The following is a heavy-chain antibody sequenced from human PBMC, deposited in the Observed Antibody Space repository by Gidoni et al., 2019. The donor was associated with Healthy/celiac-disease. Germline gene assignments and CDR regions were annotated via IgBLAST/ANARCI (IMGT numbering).Heavy chain of an antibody. D-gene: IGHD2-15*01. J-gene: IGHJ4*02. CDR3: ARHGRGSGKACGGSCYSLDY. CDR1: GYSFTRYW. Sequence: EVQLVQSGAEVKQPGESLKISCTGSGYSFTRYWIGWVRQMPGKGLEWMGIIYPVDSDTRYSPSFQGQVTISADKSISTAYLQWSSLKASDTAMYYCARHGRGSGKACGGSCYSLDYWGQGTLVTVSS. CDR2: IYPVDSDT. V-gene: IGHV5-51*01.